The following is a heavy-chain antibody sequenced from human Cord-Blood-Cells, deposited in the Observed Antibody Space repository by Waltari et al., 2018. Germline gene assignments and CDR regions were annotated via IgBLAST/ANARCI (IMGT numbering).Heavy chain of an antibody. J-gene: IGHJ5*02. D-gene: IGHD4-17*01. V-gene: IGHV1-24*01. CDR1: GYTLPELS. Sequence: QVQLVQSGAEVKNPGAPVKVSGKVSGYTLPELSMHWGRQAPGKGLEWMGGFDPEDGETIDEQKFQGRVTMTEDTSTDTADMELGSLRSEDTAGYYCATVDYGDYVARYSGFDPWGQGTLVTVSS. CDR3: ATVDYGDYVARYSGFDP. CDR2: FDPEDGET.